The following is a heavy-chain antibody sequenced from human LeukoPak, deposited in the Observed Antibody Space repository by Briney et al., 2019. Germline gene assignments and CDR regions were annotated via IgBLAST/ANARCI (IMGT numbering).Heavy chain of an antibody. J-gene: IGHJ4*02. D-gene: IGHD5-24*01. CDR3: TRGGDVYIFDY. V-gene: IGHV1-46*01. Sequence: GASVKVSCKASGYTFTSYYIHWVRQAPGQGLEWMGRIRPSGGGTSYAQKFQGRLTMTRDTSTSTVYMELSSLTSEDTAVYFCTRGGDVYIFDYWGQGTLVTVSS. CDR1: GYTFTSYY. CDR2: IRPSGGGT.